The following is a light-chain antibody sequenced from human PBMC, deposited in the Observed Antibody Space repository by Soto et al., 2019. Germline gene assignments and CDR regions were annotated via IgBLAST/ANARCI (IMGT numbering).Light chain of an antibody. CDR2: KAS. CDR3: QHYNSYTEA. CDR1: QTISSW. J-gene: IGKJ1*01. V-gene: IGKV1-5*03. Sequence: DIQMTQSPSTLSGSVGDRVTITCRASQTISSWLAWYQQKPGKAPKLLIYKASTLKSGVPSRFSGSGSGTEFTLTISSLQPDDGATDYGQHYNSYTEAFGQGTKVELK.